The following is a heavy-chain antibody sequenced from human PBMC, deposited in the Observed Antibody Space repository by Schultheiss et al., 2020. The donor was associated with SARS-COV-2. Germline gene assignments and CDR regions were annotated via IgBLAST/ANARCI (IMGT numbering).Heavy chain of an antibody. CDR1: GYTLTELS. CDR3: ARSRLEVYGYFDL. V-gene: IGHV1-2*02. Sequence: ASVKVSCKVSGYTLTELSMHWVRQAPGEGLEWMGWINPISGVTKSAQKFQDRVTLTRDTSISTAYMELSSLRSDDTAVYYCARSRLEVYGYFDLWGRGTLVTVSS. D-gene: IGHD3-3*01. J-gene: IGHJ2*01. CDR2: INPISGVT.